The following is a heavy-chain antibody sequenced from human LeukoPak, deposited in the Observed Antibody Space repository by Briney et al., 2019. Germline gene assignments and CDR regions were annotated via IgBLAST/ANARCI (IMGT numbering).Heavy chain of an antibody. CDR1: GGSFSSSSHY. D-gene: IGHD5-24*01. CDR3: ARHFDRDGYKSNAFDI. V-gene: IGHV4-39*01. J-gene: IGHJ3*02. CDR2: MYYSGST. Sequence: PSETLPLTCTVSGGSFSSSSHYWGWVRQPPGKGLEWIGSMYYSGSTYYNASLRSRVTISVDTSRDQFSLKLSSVTAADTAVYYCARHFDRDGYKSNAFDIWGQGTMVTVSS.